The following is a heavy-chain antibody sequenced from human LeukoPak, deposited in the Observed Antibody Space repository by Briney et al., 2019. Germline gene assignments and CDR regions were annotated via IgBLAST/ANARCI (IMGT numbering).Heavy chain of an antibody. CDR3: AKSNGYGLVDI. J-gene: IGHJ3*02. V-gene: IGHV4-61*02. CDR2: IYNSGNT. Sequence: SETLSLTCTVSGGSISSGSYYWSWIRQPAGKGLEWIGRIYNSGNTNYNPSLKSRVTISLDTSRNQFSLKLNSVTAADTAVYYCAKSNGYGLVDIWGQGQWSPSLQ. D-gene: IGHD3-10*01. CDR1: GGSISSGSYY.